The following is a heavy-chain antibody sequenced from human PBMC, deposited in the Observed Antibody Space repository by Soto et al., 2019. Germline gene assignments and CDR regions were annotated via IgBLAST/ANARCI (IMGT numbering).Heavy chain of an antibody. Sequence: GALRLSCAASGFTFSSYAMHWVRQAPGKGREWVAVISYDGSNKYYADSVKGRFTISRDNSKNTLYLQMNSLRAEDTAVYYCARASPLSLRYFDWLLSPPDAWGQGTLVTVSS. CDR1: GFTFSSYA. D-gene: IGHD3-9*01. J-gene: IGHJ5*02. CDR2: ISYDGSNK. CDR3: ARASPLSLRYFDWLLSPPDA. V-gene: IGHV3-30-3*01.